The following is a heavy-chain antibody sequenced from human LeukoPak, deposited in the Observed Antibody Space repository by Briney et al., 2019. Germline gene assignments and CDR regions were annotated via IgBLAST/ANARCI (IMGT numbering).Heavy chain of an antibody. CDR2: IYYSGST. D-gene: IGHD5-18*01. CDR1: GGSISSHSHY. V-gene: IGHV4-39*02. CDR3: ARESHRYGYGFDH. Sequence: SETLSLTCTACGGSISSHSHYWGWIRQPPGKGLEWIGTIYYSGSTYYNPSLKSRVTISVDTSKNQFSLKLSSVTAADTAVYYCARESHRYGYGFDHWGQGNLVSVSS. J-gene: IGHJ4*02.